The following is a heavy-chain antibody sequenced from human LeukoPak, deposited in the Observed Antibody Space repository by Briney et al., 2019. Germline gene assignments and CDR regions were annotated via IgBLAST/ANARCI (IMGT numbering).Heavy chain of an antibody. CDR2: INVNSGGT. CDR1: GYTFTGYY. CDR3: ARPLGYCGSNSCYMDV. D-gene: IGHD2-2*01. Sequence: ASVKVSCKASGYTFTGYYMHSVPPAPGQGLEWMGRINVNSGGTNYTQKFQSRVTMTTDTSPSTAYMELRRLRSYDTAVYYWARPLGYCGSNSCYMDVWGKGTTVTVSS. J-gene: IGHJ6*03. V-gene: IGHV1-2*06.